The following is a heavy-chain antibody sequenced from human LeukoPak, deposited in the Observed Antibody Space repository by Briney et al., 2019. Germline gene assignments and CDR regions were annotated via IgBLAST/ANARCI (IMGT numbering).Heavy chain of an antibody. CDR3: ARAGPRREGYNFDY. J-gene: IGHJ4*02. V-gene: IGHV4-59*01. Sequence: SETLSLTCTVSGGSISTYSWSWIRQPPGKGLEWMGLIYDGGSTYYNPSLKSRVSISLDMSKKHVSLKLNSVTSPDTAVYYCARAGPRREGYNFDYWGQGTLVTVSS. CDR2: IYDGGST. D-gene: IGHD5-24*01. CDR1: GGSISTYS.